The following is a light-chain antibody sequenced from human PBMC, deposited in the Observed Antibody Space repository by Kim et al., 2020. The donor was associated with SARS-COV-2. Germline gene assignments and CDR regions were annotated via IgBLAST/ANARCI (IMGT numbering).Light chain of an antibody. V-gene: IGKV1-9*01. J-gene: IGKJ4*01. CDR2: AAS. CDR3: QQLNTYPLT. Sequence: SASGGDRVTITCRASQGINSYLAWYQQKSGKAPKLLIYAASTLQSGVPSRFSGSGSGTEFTLTINSLQPEDFATYYCQQLNTYPLTFGGGTKLEI. CDR1: QGINSY.